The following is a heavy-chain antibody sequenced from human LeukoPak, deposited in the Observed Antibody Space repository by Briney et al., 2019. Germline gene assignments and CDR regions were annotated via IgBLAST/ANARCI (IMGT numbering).Heavy chain of an antibody. Sequence: GGSLRLSCAASGFTFDDYAMHWVRQAPGKGLEWVSGISWNSGSIGYADSVKGRFTISRDNSKNTLYLQMNSLRAEDTAVYYCARRLGYCSGGSCYYFDYWGQGTLVTVSS. D-gene: IGHD2-15*01. CDR3: ARRLGYCSGGSCYYFDY. CDR1: GFTFDDYA. CDR2: ISWNSGSI. V-gene: IGHV3-9*01. J-gene: IGHJ4*02.